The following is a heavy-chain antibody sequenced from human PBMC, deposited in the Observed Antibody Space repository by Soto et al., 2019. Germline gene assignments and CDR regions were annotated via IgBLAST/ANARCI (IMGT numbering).Heavy chain of an antibody. Sequence: EVQLVESGGGLVQPGGSLRLSCAASGFTFSSFSMNWVRQAPGKGLEWVSYVSSSYSTIYYEDSVKGRFTISRDNAKTSLYLQRTRLRDEDTAVYYCASGRTFGGFVGWVRLDPWGRGTLLTVSS. CDR3: ASGRTFGGFVGWVRLDP. J-gene: IGHJ2*01. CDR1: GFTFSSFS. CDR2: VSSSYSTI. V-gene: IGHV3-48*02. D-gene: IGHD3-16*02.